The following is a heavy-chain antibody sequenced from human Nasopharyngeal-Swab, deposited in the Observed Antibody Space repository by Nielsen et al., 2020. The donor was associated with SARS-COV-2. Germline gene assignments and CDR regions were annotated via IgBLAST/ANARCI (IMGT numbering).Heavy chain of an antibody. Sequence: SRACPVSARSLRTSYCSWIRQPPGKGLEWIGYIYYSGSTNYNPSLKSRVTISVDTSKNQFSLKLSSVTAADTAVYYCARLVAAPYYYYMDVWGKGTTVTVSS. V-gene: IGHV4-59*08. D-gene: IGHD6-13*01. CDR2: IYYSGST. CDR1: ARSLRTSY. J-gene: IGHJ6*03. CDR3: ARLVAAPYYYYMDV.